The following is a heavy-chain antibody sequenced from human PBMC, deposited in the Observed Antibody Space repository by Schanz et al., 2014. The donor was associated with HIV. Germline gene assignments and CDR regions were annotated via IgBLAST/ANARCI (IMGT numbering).Heavy chain of an antibody. Sequence: EVRLVESGGHLVQPGGSLRLSCAASGFTFNKYWMNWIRQAPGKGLEWVANIHEGGSDTHYVDSVKGRFTISRDNAKNAVYLQMNSLRVEDTSVYYCARGRDIVSSTPYFYYGVEVWGQGTTVTVSS. CDR1: GFTFNKYW. CDR2: IHEGGSDT. CDR3: ARGRDIVSSTPYFYYGVEV. D-gene: IGHD5-12*01. V-gene: IGHV3-7*01. J-gene: IGHJ6*02.